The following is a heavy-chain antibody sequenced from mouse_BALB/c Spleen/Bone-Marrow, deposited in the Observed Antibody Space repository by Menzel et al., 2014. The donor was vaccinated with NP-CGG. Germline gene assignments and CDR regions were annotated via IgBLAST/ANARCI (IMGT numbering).Heavy chain of an antibody. D-gene: IGHD2-12*01. J-gene: IGHJ4*01. Sequence: QVQLQQSGAELVKPGASVKVACKASGYTFTEYIIHWIKQRSGQGLEWIGWFFPGSGFIKYNEKFKDKASLTADKSSSTVYMELGRLTSEDSAVYFCARHEDLDIRRRLGAMDYWGQGTSVTVSS. CDR2: FFPGSGFI. CDR1: GYTFTEYI. V-gene: IGHV1-62-2*01. CDR3: ARHEDLDIRRRLGAMDY.